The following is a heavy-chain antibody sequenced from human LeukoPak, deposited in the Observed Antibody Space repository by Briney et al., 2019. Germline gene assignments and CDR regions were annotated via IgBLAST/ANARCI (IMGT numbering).Heavy chain of an antibody. CDR2: IYHSGST. V-gene: IGHV4-30-2*01. D-gene: IGHD3-22*01. J-gene: IGHJ4*02. CDR3: AKHHYYDSSGDY. Sequence: SETLSLTCAVSGGSISSGGYSWSWIRQPPGKGLEWIGYIYHSGSTNYNPSLKSRVTISVDTSKNQFSLKLSSVTAADTAVYYCAKHHYYDSSGDYWGRGTLVTVSS. CDR1: GGSISSGGYS.